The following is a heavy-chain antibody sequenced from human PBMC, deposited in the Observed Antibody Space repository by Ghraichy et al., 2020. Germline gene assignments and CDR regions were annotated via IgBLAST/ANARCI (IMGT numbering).Heavy chain of an antibody. Sequence: ASVKVSCKASGYTFTSYGISWVRQAPGQGLEWMGWISAYNGNTNYAQKLQGRVTMTTDTSTSTAYMELRSLRSDDTAVYYCARDLRGYYDILTGYFDAFDIWGQGTMVTVSS. CDR2: ISAYNGNT. CDR1: GYTFTSYG. V-gene: IGHV1-18*01. D-gene: IGHD3-9*01. J-gene: IGHJ3*02. CDR3: ARDLRGYYDILTGYFDAFDI.